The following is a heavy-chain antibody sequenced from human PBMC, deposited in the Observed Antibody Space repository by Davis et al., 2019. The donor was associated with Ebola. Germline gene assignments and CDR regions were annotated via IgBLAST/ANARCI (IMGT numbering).Heavy chain of an antibody. Sequence: PAGSLRLSCAASGFTSTSYAMSWVRQAPGQGLEWVAVIWYDGSNKYYADSVKGRFTISRDNSKNTLYLQMNSLRAEDTAVYYCAGGAYGSGSYRLDYWGQGTLVTVSS. CDR1: GFTSTSYA. CDR3: AGGAYGSGSYRLDY. D-gene: IGHD3-10*01. CDR2: IWYDGSNK. V-gene: IGHV3-33*08. J-gene: IGHJ4*02.